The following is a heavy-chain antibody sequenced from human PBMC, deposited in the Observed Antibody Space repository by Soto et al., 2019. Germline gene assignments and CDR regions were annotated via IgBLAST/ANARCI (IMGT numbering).Heavy chain of an antibody. Sequence: GGSLRLSCAASGFTFSSYGMHWVRQAPGKGLEWVVVIWYVGSNIYYADSVKGRFTISRDNSKNTLYLQMNSLRAEDTAVFYCARDGGCRDGYTVGCNWFDPWGQGTQVTVSS. CDR2: IWYVGSNI. D-gene: IGHD5-12*01. J-gene: IGHJ5*02. CDR3: ARDGGCRDGYTVGCNWFDP. V-gene: IGHV3-33*01. CDR1: GFTFSSYG.